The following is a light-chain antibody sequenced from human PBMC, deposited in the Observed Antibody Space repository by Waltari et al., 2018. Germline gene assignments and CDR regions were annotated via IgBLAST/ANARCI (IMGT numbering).Light chain of an antibody. CDR3: SSYAGSNTFV. V-gene: IGLV2-8*01. J-gene: IGLJ1*01. CDR2: AVS. CDR1: SRDVGGYTY. Sequence: QSALTQPPSASGSPGQSVTIPCTGTSRDVGGYTYVSWYQQHPGKAPRLMLYAVSNRPSGVPDRFSGSKSGNTASLTVSGLQAEDEADYYCSSYAGSNTFVFGAGTRVTVL.